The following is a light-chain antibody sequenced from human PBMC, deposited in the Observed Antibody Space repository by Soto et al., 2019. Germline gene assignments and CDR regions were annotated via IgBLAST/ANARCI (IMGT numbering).Light chain of an antibody. J-gene: IGLJ1*01. V-gene: IGLV2-11*01. CDR3: CAHVGSSTYV. Sequence: QSALTQPRSVSGSPGQSVTISCSGTSIDVDDYVSWYQQHPGKAPKVNIYDVTERPSGVPDRFSGSKSGNAASLTVSGLQAEDEADYYCCAHVGSSTYVFGSGTKVTVL. CDR2: DVT. CDR1: SIDVDDY.